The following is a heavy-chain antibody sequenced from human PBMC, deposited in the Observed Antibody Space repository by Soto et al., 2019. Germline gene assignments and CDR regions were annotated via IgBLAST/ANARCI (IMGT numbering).Heavy chain of an antibody. D-gene: IGHD2-15*01. CDR3: AKDLTRLLAYWLDP. V-gene: IGHV1-2*02. CDR1: GYTFTGHY. Sequence: GASVKVSCKASGYTFTGHYMHWVRQAPGQGLEWMGWINAHSGGTEYAQKFQGRVTLTRDTSIATAYLTLTSLTSDDTALYYCAKDLTRLLAYWLDPWGQGTQVTVSS. J-gene: IGHJ5*02. CDR2: INAHSGGT.